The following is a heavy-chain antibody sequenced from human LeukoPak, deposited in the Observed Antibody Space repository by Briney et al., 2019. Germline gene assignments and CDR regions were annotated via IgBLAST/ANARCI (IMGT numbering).Heavy chain of an antibody. CDR3: ARHVEYSSGYYGDDY. V-gene: IGHV5-51*01. CDR1: GYSFSSYW. D-gene: IGHD6-19*01. Sequence: GESLKISCKGSGYSFSSYWIAWVRQMPGKGLEWMGIIYPGDSDTRYSPSFQGQVTFSADKSISTSYLQWSSLKASDTAMHYCARHVEYSSGYYGDDYWGQGTLVTVSS. J-gene: IGHJ4*02. CDR2: IYPGDSDT.